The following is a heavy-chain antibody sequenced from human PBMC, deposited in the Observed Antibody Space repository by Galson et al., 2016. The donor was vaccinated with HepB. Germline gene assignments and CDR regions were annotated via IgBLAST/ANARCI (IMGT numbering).Heavy chain of an antibody. CDR2: AYYIGST. D-gene: IGHD1-7*01. CDR1: GGPIRTPNYY. CDR3: ARQSGDWDYPHYFDY. J-gene: IGHJ4*02. Sequence: SETLSLTCTVSGGPIRTPNYYWAWIRQPPGGGLEWIGSAYYIGSTYYNPSFKRRLTISIDTSKSHFSLILSSVTAAETAVYYCARQSGDWDYPHYFDYWGRGTLVAVSS. V-gene: IGHV4-39*01.